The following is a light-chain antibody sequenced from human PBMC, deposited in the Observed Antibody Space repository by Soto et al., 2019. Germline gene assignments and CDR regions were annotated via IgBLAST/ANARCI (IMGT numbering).Light chain of an antibody. CDR2: DAS. CDR3: QQWSNWPTT. J-gene: IGKJ5*01. Sequence: EIVLTQSPASLSLSPGERATLSCRASQSVSSYLAWYQQKPGQAPRLLIYDASNRATGIPARFSGSGSGTDFTLTISSLEPEDFAVYYCQQWSNWPTTCGQGTRLEIK. V-gene: IGKV3-11*01. CDR1: QSVSSY.